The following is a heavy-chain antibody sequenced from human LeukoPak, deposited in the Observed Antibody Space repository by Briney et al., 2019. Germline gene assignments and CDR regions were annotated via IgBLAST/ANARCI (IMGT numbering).Heavy chain of an antibody. CDR2: IIPILGIA. Sequence: SVKVSCKASGGTFSSYAISWVRQAPGQGLEWMGRIIPILGIANYAQKFQGRVTITADKSTSTAYMELSSLRSEDTAVYYCARGRALESTFEFGYWSQGTLVTVSS. V-gene: IGHV1-69*04. J-gene: IGHJ4*02. D-gene: IGHD1-1*01. CDR3: ARGRALESTFEFGY. CDR1: GGTFSSYA.